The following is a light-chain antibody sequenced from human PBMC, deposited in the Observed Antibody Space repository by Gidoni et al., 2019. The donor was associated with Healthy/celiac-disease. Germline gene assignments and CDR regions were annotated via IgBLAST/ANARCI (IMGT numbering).Light chain of an antibody. CDR2: DAP. CDR3: QRRGYT. Sequence: EIVLTQSPATLSLSPGERATLSCRASQSVSSYLAWYQQKPGQAPRLLIYDAPTGATGIPARCSGRGAGTDFTLTISSLEPEDFAVYYSQRRGYTFGQGTKLEIK. CDR1: QSVSSY. J-gene: IGKJ2*01. V-gene: IGKV3-11*01.